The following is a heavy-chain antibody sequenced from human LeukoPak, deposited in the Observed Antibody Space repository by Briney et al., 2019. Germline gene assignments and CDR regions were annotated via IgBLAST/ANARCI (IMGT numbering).Heavy chain of an antibody. V-gene: IGHV3-7*01. Sequence: GGSLRLSCAASGFTFSSYSMNWVRQAPGKGLEWVATINQDGSVKYYVDSVKGRFTISRDNAKNSLYLQMNSLRAEDTAVYYCAELGITMIGGVWGKGTTVTISS. J-gene: IGHJ6*04. D-gene: IGHD3-10*02. CDR3: AELGITMIGGV. CDR2: INQDGSVK. CDR1: GFTFSSYS.